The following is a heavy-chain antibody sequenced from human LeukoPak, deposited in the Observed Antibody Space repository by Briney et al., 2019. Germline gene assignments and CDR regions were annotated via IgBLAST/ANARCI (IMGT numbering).Heavy chain of an antibody. CDR3: ARGDLTGTISL. CDR2: IIPILGIA. D-gene: IGHD1-7*01. Sequence: SVKLSCKASGGTFSSYAISWVRQAPGQGLEWMGRIIPILGIANYAHKFQGRVTITADKSTSTAYMELSSLRSEDTAVYYCARGDLTGTISLWGQGTLVTVSS. CDR1: GGTFSSYA. V-gene: IGHV1-69*04. J-gene: IGHJ4*02.